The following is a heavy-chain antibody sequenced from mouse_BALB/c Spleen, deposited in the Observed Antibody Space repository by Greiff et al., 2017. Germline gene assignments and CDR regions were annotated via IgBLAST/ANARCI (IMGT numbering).Heavy chain of an antibody. CDR1: GDSITSGY. CDR3: ARRRTTATSAMDY. V-gene: IGHV3-8*02. CDR2: ISYSGST. D-gene: IGHD1-2*01. J-gene: IGHJ4*01. Sequence: EVKLMESGPSLVKPSQTLSLTCSVTGDSITSGYWNWIRKFPGNKLEYMGYISYSGSTYYNPSLKSRISITRDTSKNQYYLQLNSVTTEDTATYYCARRRTTATSAMDYWGQGTSVTVSS.